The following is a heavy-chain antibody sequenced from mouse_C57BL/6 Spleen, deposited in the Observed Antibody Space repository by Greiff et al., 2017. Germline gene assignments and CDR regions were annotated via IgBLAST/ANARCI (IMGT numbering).Heavy chain of an antibody. CDR2: ISDGGSYT. J-gene: IGHJ2*01. D-gene: IGHD2-5*01. CDR1: GFTFSSYA. V-gene: IGHV5-4*01. Sequence: EVQLQQSGGGLVKPGGSLKLSCAASGFTFSSYAMSWVRQTPEKRLEWVATISDGGSYTYYPDNVKGRFTISRDNAKNNLYLQMSHLKSEDTAMYYGARAYDSINYFDDWGQGTTLTVSS. CDR3: ARAYDSINYFDD.